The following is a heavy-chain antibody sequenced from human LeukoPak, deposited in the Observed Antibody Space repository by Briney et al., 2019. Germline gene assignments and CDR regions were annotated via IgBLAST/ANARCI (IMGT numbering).Heavy chain of an antibody. CDR2: LLDSWRT. D-gene: IGHD5-18*01. CDR3: ATIRRGSIYGYFDF. Sequence: SETLSLTCTVSGASMRTHYWSWLRQPPGKGLEWIGYLLDSWRTKDNPSLQSRVTLSADTSKNQFSLRLTSVTAADTAVYYCATIRRGSIYGYFDFWGQGILVTVSS. CDR1: GASMRTHY. J-gene: IGHJ4*02. V-gene: IGHV4-59*11.